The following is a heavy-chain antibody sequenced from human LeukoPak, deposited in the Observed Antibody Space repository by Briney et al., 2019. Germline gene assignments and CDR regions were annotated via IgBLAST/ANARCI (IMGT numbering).Heavy chain of an antibody. D-gene: IGHD6-19*01. V-gene: IGHV4-59*08. CDR2: IYYDGTT. CDR1: GGSISTYY. J-gene: IGHJ4*02. Sequence: SETLSLTCSVSGGSISTYYWSWIRQPPGEGLEWMGYIYYDGTTKYNPSLESRVSISVDRSKTQLSLTLKSVTAADTAVYYCARHGIYVASGWFPDNWGQGTLVTVSS. CDR3: ARHGIYVASGWFPDN.